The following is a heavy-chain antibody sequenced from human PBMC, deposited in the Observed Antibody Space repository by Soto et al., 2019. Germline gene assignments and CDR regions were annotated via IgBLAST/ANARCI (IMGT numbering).Heavy chain of an antibody. Sequence: SETLSLTCTVSGGSISSSSYYWGWIRQPPGKGLEWIGSIYYSGSTYYNPSLKSRVTISVDTSKNQFSLKLSSVTAADTAVYYCARIPLYCSSTSCYYYYGMDVWGQGTTVTVSS. CDR1: GGSISSSSYY. V-gene: IGHV4-39*01. CDR3: ARIPLYCSSTSCYYYYGMDV. CDR2: IYYSGST. D-gene: IGHD2-2*01. J-gene: IGHJ6*02.